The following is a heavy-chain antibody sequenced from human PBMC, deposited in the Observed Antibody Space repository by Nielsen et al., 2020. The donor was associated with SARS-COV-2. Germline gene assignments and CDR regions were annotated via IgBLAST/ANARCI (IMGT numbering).Heavy chain of an antibody. CDR1: GGTFSSYT. D-gene: IGHD3-3*01. V-gene: IGHV1-69*02. CDR3: ARSPLCLWSGYTEFNWFDP. Sequence: SVKVSCKASGGTFSSYTISWVRQAHGQGLEWMGRIIPILGIANYAQKFQGRVTITADKSTSTAYMELSSLRSEDTAVYYCARSPLCLWSGYTEFNWFDPWGQGTLVTVSS. CDR2: IIPILGIA. J-gene: IGHJ5*02.